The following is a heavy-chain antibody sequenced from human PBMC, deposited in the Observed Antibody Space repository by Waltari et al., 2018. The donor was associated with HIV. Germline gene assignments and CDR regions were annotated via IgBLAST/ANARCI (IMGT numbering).Heavy chain of an antibody. CDR1: GDSISRSSSY. CDR3: ARRAVVVTAKGPFDP. D-gene: IGHD2-21*02. V-gene: IGHV4-39*01. J-gene: IGHJ5*02. Sequence: QPQLQESGPGLVKPSATLSLTCTVSGDSISRSSSYWGWIRQPPGKGLEWIGGLCYSGGTYYNPSLKSRVTISVDTSKNQFSLKLSSVTAADTAVYYCARRAVVVTAKGPFDPWGQGTLVTVSS. CDR2: LCYSGGT.